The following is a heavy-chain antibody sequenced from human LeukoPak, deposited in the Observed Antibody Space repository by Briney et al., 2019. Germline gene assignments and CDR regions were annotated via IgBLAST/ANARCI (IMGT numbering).Heavy chain of an antibody. V-gene: IGHV3-30*02. J-gene: IGHJ4*02. D-gene: IGHD2-2*01. CDR2: IRYDGSNK. CDR1: GYSFTSYW. Sequence: GESLKISCQGSGYSFTSYWIAWVRQAPGKGLEWVAFIRYDGSNKYYADSVKGRFTNSRDNSKNTLYLQMNSLRAEDTAVYYCAKALDIVVVPAAIAYWGQGTLVTVSS. CDR3: AKALDIVVVPAAIAY.